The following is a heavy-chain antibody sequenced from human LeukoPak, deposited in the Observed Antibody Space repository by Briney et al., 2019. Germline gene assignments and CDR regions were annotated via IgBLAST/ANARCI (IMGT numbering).Heavy chain of an antibody. D-gene: IGHD3-3*01. J-gene: IGHJ6*03. CDR2: ISYDGTNK. V-gene: IGHV3-30*03. CDR3: ARDFLGWDSMDV. CDR1: GFTFSSYA. Sequence: PGGSLRLSCAASGFTFSSYAMHWVRQAPGKGLEWVALISYDGTNKYYADSVKGRFTTSRDNSKNTLYLHMNSLRAEDTAVYYCARDFLGWDSMDVWGKGTTVTVSS.